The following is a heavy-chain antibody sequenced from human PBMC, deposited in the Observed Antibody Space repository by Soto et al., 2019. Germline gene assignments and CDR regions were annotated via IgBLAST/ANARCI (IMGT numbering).Heavy chain of an antibody. CDR2: ISGSGGST. CDR1: GFTFSSYA. J-gene: IGHJ6*02. V-gene: IGHV3-23*01. Sequence: GGSLRLSCAASGFTFSSYAMSWVRQAPGKGLEWVSAISGSGGSTYYADSVKGRFTISRDNSKNTLYLQMNSLRAEDTAVYYCAKDPIRFLEWFPSYYYGMDVWGQGTTVTVSS. CDR3: AKDPIRFLEWFPSYYYGMDV. D-gene: IGHD3-3*01.